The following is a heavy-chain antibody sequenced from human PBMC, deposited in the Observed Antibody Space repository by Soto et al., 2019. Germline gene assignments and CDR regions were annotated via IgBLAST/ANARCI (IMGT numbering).Heavy chain of an antibody. CDR2: ISYDGSNK. CDR3: AKRDFWSGYNYYGTAV. D-gene: IGHD3-3*01. Sequence: XVSLRRSVAASGFSFSSYCVHGVRQAPGKGLEWMAVISYDGSNKYYADSVKGRFTISRDNSKNTLYLQMNSLRAEDTAVYYCAKRDFWSGYNYYGTAVWGQGTTVTVYS. V-gene: IGHV3-30*18. CDR1: GFSFSSYC. J-gene: IGHJ6*02.